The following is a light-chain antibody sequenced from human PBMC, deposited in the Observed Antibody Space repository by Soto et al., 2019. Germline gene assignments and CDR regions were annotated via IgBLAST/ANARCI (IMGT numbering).Light chain of an antibody. J-gene: IGLJ2*01. CDR3: SSYTSSSTLEV. Sequence: QSVLTQPASVSGSHGQSITISCTGTSSDVGGYNYVSWYQQHPGKAPKLMIYDVNNRPSGVSNRFSGSKSGNTASLTISGLQAEDEADYYCSSYTSSSTLEVFGGGTKLTVL. CDR1: SSDVGGYNY. CDR2: DVN. V-gene: IGLV2-14*01.